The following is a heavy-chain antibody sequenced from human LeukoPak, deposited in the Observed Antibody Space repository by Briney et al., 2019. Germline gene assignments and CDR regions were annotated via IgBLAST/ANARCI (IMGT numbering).Heavy chain of an antibody. CDR2: XXXSGNT. J-gene: IGHJ5*01. V-gene: IGHV4-4*07. CDR1: XASITXHH. D-gene: IGHD2-2*01. Sequence: SEXXXLXXXVSXASITXHHWSXXXXXAXXXXXXXXXXXXSGNTDYNPSLKSRLTMSIDTSKNQFSLKLSSVTAADTAVYFCARDQEHCSGTSCYPYWYDSWGQGTLVTVSS. CDR3: ARDQEHCSGTSCYPYWYDS.